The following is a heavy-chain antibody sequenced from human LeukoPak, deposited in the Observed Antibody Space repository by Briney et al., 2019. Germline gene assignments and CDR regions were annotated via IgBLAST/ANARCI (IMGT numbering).Heavy chain of an antibody. Sequence: SETLSLTCTVSGGSISSSSYYWGWIRQPPGKGLEWIGSIYYSGSTYYNPSLKSRVTISVDTSKNQFSLKLSSVTAADTAVYYCARIRNSSGWSSHLFYGMDVWGQGTTVTVSS. J-gene: IGHJ6*02. CDR3: ARIRNSSGWSSHLFYGMDV. V-gene: IGHV4-39*01. D-gene: IGHD6-19*01. CDR1: GGSISSSSYY. CDR2: IYYSGST.